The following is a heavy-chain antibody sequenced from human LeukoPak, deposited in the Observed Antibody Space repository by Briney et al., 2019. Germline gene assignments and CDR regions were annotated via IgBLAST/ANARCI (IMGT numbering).Heavy chain of an antibody. CDR1: GFTFSSYG. Sequence: GGSLRLSCAASGFTFSSYGMHWVRQAPGKGLEWVAFIRYDGSNKYYADSVKGRFTISGDNSKNTLYLQMNSLRAEDTAVYYCARRHDSSGYYPRYYYYGMDVWGQGTTVTVSS. CDR3: ARRHDSSGYYPRYYYYGMDV. J-gene: IGHJ6*02. CDR2: IRYDGSNK. D-gene: IGHD3-22*01. V-gene: IGHV3-30*02.